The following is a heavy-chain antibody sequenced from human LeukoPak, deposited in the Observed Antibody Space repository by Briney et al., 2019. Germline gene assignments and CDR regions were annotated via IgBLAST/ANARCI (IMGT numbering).Heavy chain of an antibody. D-gene: IGHD3-22*01. V-gene: IGHV1-46*01. CDR3: ARDLRGGQSYYELEY. CDR2: INPNGGGT. J-gene: IGHJ4*02. Sequence: GASVKVSCKASGYTFTSYYMHWVRQAPGQGLEWMGIINPNGGGTNYAQKSQGRVTMTRDTSITTAYMELSRLRFDDTAVYYCARDLRGGQSYYELEYWGQGTLVTVSS. CDR1: GYTFTSYY.